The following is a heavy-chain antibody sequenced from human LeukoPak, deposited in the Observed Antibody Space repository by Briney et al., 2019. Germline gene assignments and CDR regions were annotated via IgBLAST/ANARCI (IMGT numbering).Heavy chain of an antibody. J-gene: IGHJ4*02. CDR1: GGSFSGYY. CDR3: ASKSTDHGELRFDY. D-gene: IGHD4-17*01. CDR2: INHSGST. Sequence: SETLSLTCAVYGGSFSGYYWSWIRQPPGKGLEWVGEINHSGSTNYNPSLKSRVTISVDTSKNQFSLKVNSVTAADTGVYYCASKSTDHGELRFDYWGQGTLVTVSS. V-gene: IGHV4-34*01.